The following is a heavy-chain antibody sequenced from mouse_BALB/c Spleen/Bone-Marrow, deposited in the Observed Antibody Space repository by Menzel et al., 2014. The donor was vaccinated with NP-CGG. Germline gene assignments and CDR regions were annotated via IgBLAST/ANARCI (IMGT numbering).Heavy chain of an antibody. V-gene: IGHV14-3*02. CDR1: GSNIKDTY. CDR3: ARYYYGSSYAMDY. D-gene: IGHD1-1*01. Sequence: EVKLQESGAELVKPGASVKLSCTASGSNIKDTYMHWVKQRPEQGLEWIGRIDPANGNTKYDPKFQGKATITADTSSNTAYLQFSSLTSEDTAVYYCARYYYGSSYAMDYWGQGTSVTVSS. J-gene: IGHJ4*01. CDR2: IDPANGNT.